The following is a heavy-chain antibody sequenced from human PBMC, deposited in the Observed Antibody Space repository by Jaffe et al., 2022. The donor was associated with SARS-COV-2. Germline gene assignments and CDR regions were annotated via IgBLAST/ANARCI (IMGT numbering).Heavy chain of an antibody. J-gene: IGHJ4*02. CDR2: INAGNGDT. D-gene: IGHD6-13*01. Sequence: QVQLVQSGAEVKKPGASVKVSCKASGYTFTSYAIYWVRQAPGQRLEWMGWINAGNGDTQNSQKFQGRVTITRDTSASTAYMELSSLISEDTAVYYCARPTPYTSSWYGPFDSWGQGTLVTVSS. CDR1: GYTFTSYA. CDR3: ARPTPYTSSWYGPFDS. V-gene: IGHV1-3*01.